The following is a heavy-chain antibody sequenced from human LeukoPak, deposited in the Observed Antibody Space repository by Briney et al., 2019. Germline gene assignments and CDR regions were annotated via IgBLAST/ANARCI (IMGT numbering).Heavy chain of an antibody. J-gene: IGHJ6*02. CDR2: FDPEDGET. Sequence: ASVKVSCKVSGYTLTELSMHWVRQAPGKGLEWMGGFDPEDGETIYAQKFQGRVTMTEDTSTDTAYMELSSLRSEDTAVYYCATSLRWRTGSVRYYYYGMDVWGQGTTVTVSS. CDR1: GYTLTELS. CDR3: ATSLRWRTGSVRYYYYGMDV. V-gene: IGHV1-24*01. D-gene: IGHD3/OR15-3a*01.